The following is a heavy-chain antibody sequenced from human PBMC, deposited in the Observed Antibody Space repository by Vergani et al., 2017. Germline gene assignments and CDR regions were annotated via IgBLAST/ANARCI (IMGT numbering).Heavy chain of an antibody. V-gene: IGHV4-39*01. CDR3: ARHSTVEWLVKLGWIDP. D-gene: IGHD6-19*01. J-gene: IGHJ5*02. Sequence: QLQLQESGPGLVKPSATLSLTCSVSGASIRSSNYYWGWIRQPPGKGLEWIASIYYSGSTYYNPSLKSRVTISVDTSKNQFSLQLSSVTAADPAVYFCARHSTVEWLVKLGWIDPWGQGILVTVSS. CDR2: IYYSGST. CDR1: GASIRSSNYY.